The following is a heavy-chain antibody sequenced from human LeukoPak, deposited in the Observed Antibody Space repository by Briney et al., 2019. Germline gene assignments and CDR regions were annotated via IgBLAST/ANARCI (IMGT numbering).Heavy chain of an antibody. CDR3: TTDQKVRRWFGELSVYFDY. CDR1: GFTLSNAW. CDR2: IKSKTDGGTT. V-gene: IGHV3-15*01. J-gene: IGHJ4*02. Sequence: GGSLRLSCAASGFTLSNAWMSWVRQAPGKGLEWVGRIKSKTDGGTTDYAAPVKGRFTISRDDSKNTLYLQMNSLKTEDTAVYYCTTDQKVRRWFGELSVYFDYWGQGTLVTVSS. D-gene: IGHD3-10*01.